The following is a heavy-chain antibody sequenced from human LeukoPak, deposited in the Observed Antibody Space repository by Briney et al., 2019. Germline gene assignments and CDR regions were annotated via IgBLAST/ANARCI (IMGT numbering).Heavy chain of an antibody. CDR1: GYTFTSYD. V-gene: IGHV1-8*01. Sequence: ASVKVSCKASGYTFTSYDINWVRQATGQGLEWMGWMNPNSGNTGYAQKFQGRVTMTRNTSISTAHMELSSLRSEDTAVYYCAREEIFRCSGGSCYFDYWGQGTLVTVSS. J-gene: IGHJ4*02. CDR3: AREEIFRCSGGSCYFDY. D-gene: IGHD2-15*01. CDR2: MNPNSGNT.